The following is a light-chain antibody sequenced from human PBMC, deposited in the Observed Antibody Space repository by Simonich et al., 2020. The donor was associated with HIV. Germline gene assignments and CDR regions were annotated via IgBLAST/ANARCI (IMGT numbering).Light chain of an antibody. J-gene: IGLJ1*01. Sequence: QSALTQPASVSGSPGQSITISCTGTISDVGGYNYVSWYQQHPGKAPKLMIYDVSNRPSGVSKRFSGSKYGNTASLTISGLQAEDEADYYCSSYTSSSTLVFGTGTKVTVL. CDR2: DVS. CDR1: ISDVGGYNY. CDR3: SSYTSSSTLV. V-gene: IGLV2-14*01.